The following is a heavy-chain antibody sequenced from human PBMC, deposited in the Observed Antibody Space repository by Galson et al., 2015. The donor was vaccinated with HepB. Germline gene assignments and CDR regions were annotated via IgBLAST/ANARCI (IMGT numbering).Heavy chain of an antibody. CDR1: GFTFSDAW. J-gene: IGHJ6*03. V-gene: IGHV3-15*01. CDR3: TTDWGYCSSTSCYGHYYYYDMDV. Sequence: SLRLSCAASGFTFSDAWMSWVRQTPGKGLEWVGRIKSKTDGGTTDYAAPVKGRFTISRDDSKKTLYLQINSLKIEDTAVYYCTTDWGYCSSTSCYGHYYYYDMDVCGKGTTVTVSS. D-gene: IGHD2-2*01. CDR2: IKSKTDGGTT.